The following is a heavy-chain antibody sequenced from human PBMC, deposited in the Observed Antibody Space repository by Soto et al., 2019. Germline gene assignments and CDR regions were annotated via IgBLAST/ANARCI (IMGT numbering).Heavy chain of an antibody. CDR3: ARVRCSSTSCYFGEDYYNYGLDF. CDR1: GYSFTSYG. CDR2: ISAYNGNT. V-gene: IGHV1-18*04. Sequence: QVQLVQSGVEVKKPGASVKVSCKASGYSFTSYGISWVRQAPGQGLEWMGWISAYNGNTNYEQKLQCRVTMTTDTSTSTAYMERRSLRSDDTAVYYCARVRCSSTSCYFGEDYYNYGLDFWVQGTTVTVSS. D-gene: IGHD2-2*01. J-gene: IGHJ6*02.